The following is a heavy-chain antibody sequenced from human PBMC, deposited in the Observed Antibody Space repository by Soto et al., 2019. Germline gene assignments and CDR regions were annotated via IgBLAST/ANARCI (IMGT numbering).Heavy chain of an antibody. CDR1: GGSFGNST. CDR3: ATGVIWIGYFTVDS. J-gene: IGHJ4*02. D-gene: IGHD3-3*01. V-gene: IGHV1-69*01. Sequence: QVQLVQSGAEVKKPGSSVKVSCKASGGSFGNSTINWVRQTPGQGLEWLGGFIPVYRTLNYAQKFQGRVTITAYESTGTAYMTLSSLVSDDTAVYYCATGVIWIGYFTVDSWGQGTRVTVSS. CDR2: FIPVYRTL.